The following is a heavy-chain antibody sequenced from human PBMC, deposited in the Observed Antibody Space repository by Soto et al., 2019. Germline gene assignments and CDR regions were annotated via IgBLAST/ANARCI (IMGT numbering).Heavy chain of an antibody. CDR2: IWSDGSDK. CDR1: GFTFSDSG. V-gene: IGHV3-33*01. D-gene: IGHD6-6*01. CDR3: VRRNRYTSSSGWGGGFDY. J-gene: IGHJ4*02. Sequence: QVQLVESGGGVVQPGGSLRLSCAASGFTFSDSGMHWVRQAPGKGLEWVAVIWSDGSDKSYADSVEGRFTISRDNSKNPLLLQMNSLRGEDTAVYYCVRRNRYTSSSGWGGGFDYWGQGTLVTVSS.